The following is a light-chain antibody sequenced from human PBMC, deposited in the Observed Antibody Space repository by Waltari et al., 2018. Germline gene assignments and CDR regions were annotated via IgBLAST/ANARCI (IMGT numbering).Light chain of an antibody. CDR1: QSISSY. V-gene: IGKV1-39*01. J-gene: IGKJ2*01. CDR2: AAS. Sequence: DIQMTQSPSSLSASVGDRVTITCRASQSISSYLNWYQQKPGKAPKLLIYAASSLQSGVPSRFSGSGSGADFTLTISSLQAEDVAVYYCQQYYSTPPMYTFGQGTKLEIK. CDR3: QQYYSTPPMYT.